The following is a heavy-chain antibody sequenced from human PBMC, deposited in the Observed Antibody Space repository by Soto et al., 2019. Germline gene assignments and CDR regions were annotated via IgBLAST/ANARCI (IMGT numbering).Heavy chain of an antibody. D-gene: IGHD1-26*01. CDR3: ARGWWEDRPQDWFDP. CDR1: GYTFTGYY. Sequence: ASVKVSCKASGYTFTGYYMHWVRQAPGQGLEWMGWINPNSGGTNYSQSFQGRVTITRDTSASTAYMELSSLRSEDTAVYYCARGWWEDRPQDWFDPWGQGTLVTVSS. J-gene: IGHJ5*02. V-gene: IGHV1-2*02. CDR2: INPNSGGT.